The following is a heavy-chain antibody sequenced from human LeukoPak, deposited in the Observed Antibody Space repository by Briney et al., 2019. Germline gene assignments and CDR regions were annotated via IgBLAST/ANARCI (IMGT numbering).Heavy chain of an antibody. Sequence: GASVKVSCKASGYTFTSYGISWVRQAPGQGLEWMGWISAYNGNTNYAQKLQGRVTMTTDTSTSTAYMELRSLRSDDTAVYYCARAVVVPAAISPIDYWGQGTLVTVSS. CDR3: ARAVVVPAAISPIDY. J-gene: IGHJ4*02. CDR1: GYTFTSYG. D-gene: IGHD2-2*02. CDR2: ISAYNGNT. V-gene: IGHV1-18*01.